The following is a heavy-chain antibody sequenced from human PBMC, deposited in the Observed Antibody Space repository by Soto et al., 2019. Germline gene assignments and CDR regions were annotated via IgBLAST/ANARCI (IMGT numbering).Heavy chain of an antibody. J-gene: IGHJ5*02. D-gene: IGHD3-16*01. CDR1: GFKFSNYA. CDR3: AKDRRAGGNSAFYFDL. CDR2: ISATGGGT. V-gene: IGHV3-23*01. Sequence: LRLSCAASGFKFSNYAMSWVRQAPGKGLEWVSLISATGGGTYYADSVKGRFTISRDNSHNTLYLQVHSLTAEDTAVYYCAKDRRAGGNSAFYFDLWGQGAQVTVSS.